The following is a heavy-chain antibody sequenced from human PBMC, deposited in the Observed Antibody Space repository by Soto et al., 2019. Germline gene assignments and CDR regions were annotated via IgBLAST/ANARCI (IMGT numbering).Heavy chain of an antibody. V-gene: IGHV4-31*03. D-gene: IGHD4-4*01. CDR2: IYYSGSA. J-gene: IGHJ4*02. CDR1: GGSISSAGYF. Sequence: KTSETLSLTFSVSGGSISSAGYFWILIRHHPWKGLEWIGHIYYSGSAYYSPSLKSRVTISVDTSKNQFSLNLSSVTAADTAVYYCARIRSGNHPDNWGQGTLVTVSS. CDR3: ARIRSGNHPDN.